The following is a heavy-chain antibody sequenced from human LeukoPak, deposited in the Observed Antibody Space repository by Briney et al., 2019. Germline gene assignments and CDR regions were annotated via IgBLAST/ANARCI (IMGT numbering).Heavy chain of an antibody. V-gene: IGHV4-59*01. CDR3: ARGLNTYDFWSGYPPYYFDY. CDR2: IYYSGST. D-gene: IGHD3-3*01. J-gene: IGHJ4*02. CDR1: GGSISSYY. Sequence: PSETLSLTCTVSGGSISSYYWSWIRQPPGKGLEWIGYIYYSGSTNYNPSLKSRVTISVDTSKNQFSLKLSSVTAADTAVYYCARGLNTYDFWSGYPPYYFDYWGQGTLVTVSS.